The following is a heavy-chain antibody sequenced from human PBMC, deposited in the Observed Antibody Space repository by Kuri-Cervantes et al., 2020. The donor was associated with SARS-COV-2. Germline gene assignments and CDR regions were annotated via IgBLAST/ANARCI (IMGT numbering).Heavy chain of an antibody. Sequence: GESLKISCAASGFTFSSYGMHWVRQAPGKGLEWVAVISYDGSNKYYADSVKGRFTISRDNSKNTLYLQMNSLRAEDTAVYYCAKDFGISQRRFGVANALFDYWGQGTLVTVSS. CDR2: ISYDGSNK. D-gene: IGHD3-3*01. J-gene: IGHJ4*02. CDR3: AKDFGISQRRFGVANALFDY. V-gene: IGHV3-30*18. CDR1: GFTFSSYG.